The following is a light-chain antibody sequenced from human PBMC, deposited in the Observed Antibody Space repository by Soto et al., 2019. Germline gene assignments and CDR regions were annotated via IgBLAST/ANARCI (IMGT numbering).Light chain of an antibody. CDR2: TAS. CDR3: LQDYNYPRT. V-gene: IGKV1-6*01. Sequence: IQMTQSPSSMSASVGDRATITCRASQAIGNDLGWYQQKPGKAPRLLISTASTLESGVPARFSGSGSGTHFILTISSLQPEDFATYFCLQDYNYPRTFGQGTQVEI. J-gene: IGKJ1*01. CDR1: QAIGND.